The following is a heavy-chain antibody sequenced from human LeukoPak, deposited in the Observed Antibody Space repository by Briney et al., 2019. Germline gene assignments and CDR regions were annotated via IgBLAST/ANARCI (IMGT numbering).Heavy chain of an antibody. V-gene: IGHV4-34*01. CDR1: GGSFSGYY. Sequence: PSETLSLTCALYGGSFSGYYWSWIRQPPGKGLEWIGEINHSGSTNYNPSLKGRVTISVDTSKNQFSLKLSSVTAADTAVYYCARGKYCSSTSCAYYYYYYYMDVWGKGTTVTVSS. CDR3: ARGKYCSSTSCAYYYYYYYMDV. J-gene: IGHJ6*03. D-gene: IGHD2-2*01. CDR2: INHSGST.